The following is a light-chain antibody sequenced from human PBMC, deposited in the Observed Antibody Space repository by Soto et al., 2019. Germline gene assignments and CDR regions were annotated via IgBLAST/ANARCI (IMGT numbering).Light chain of an antibody. Sequence: DIVMIHSPDSLSVSLGERATINFKSSQIVLYSSNNRNYLAWYQQKPGQPPKLLIYWASTRESGVPDRFSGSGSGTDFTLTISSLQAEDVAVYYCQQYYNTPLTFGGGTKVDIK. CDR1: QIVLYSSNNRNY. V-gene: IGKV4-1*01. CDR2: WAS. CDR3: QQYYNTPLT. J-gene: IGKJ4*01.